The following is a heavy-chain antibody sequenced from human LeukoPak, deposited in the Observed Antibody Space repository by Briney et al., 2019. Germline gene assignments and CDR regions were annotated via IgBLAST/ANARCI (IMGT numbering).Heavy chain of an antibody. CDR3: ARYGSAANPYYYYGMDV. V-gene: IGHV5-51*01. D-gene: IGHD6-13*01. J-gene: IGHJ6*02. Sequence: GEPLKISCKGSGYSFTSYWIGWVRQMPGKGLEWMGIIYPGDSDTRYSPSFQGQVTISADKSISTAYLQWSSLKASDTAMYYCARYGSAANPYYYYGMDVWGQGTTVTVSS. CDR1: GYSFTSYW. CDR2: IYPGDSDT.